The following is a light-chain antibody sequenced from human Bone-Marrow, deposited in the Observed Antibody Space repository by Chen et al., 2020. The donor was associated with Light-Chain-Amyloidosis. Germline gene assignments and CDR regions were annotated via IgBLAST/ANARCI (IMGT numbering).Light chain of an antibody. V-gene: IGLV3-21*04. CDR2: YDS. CDR1: NIGSKS. J-gene: IGLJ2*01. CDR3: QVWDSSSDHVV. Sequence: SYVLIPPPSVSVAPGKTARITCGGNNIGSKSVHWYQQKPGQAPVLVIYYDSDRPSGIPERFSGSNSGNTATLTISRVEAGDEADYYCQVWDSSSDHVVFGGGTKLTVL.